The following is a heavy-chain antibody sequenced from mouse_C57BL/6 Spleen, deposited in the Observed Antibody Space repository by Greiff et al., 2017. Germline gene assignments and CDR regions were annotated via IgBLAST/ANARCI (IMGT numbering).Heavy chain of an antibody. J-gene: IGHJ4*01. CDR2: IDPEDGET. CDR1: GFYIKDYY. Sequence: VQLQQSGAELVKPGASVKLSCTASGFYIKDYYMHWVKQRTEQGLELIGRIDPEDGETKYAPKFQGKATITADTSSNTSYLQLSSLTSEDTAVYYFAREYEGVYYAMDYWGQGTSVTVSS. V-gene: IGHV14-2*01. D-gene: IGHD2-14*01. CDR3: AREYEGVYYAMDY.